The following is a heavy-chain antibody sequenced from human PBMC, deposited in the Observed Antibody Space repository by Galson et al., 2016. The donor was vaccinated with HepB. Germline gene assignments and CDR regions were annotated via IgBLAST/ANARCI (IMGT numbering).Heavy chain of an antibody. CDR3: ARYASTTSYYDSSGYYFDF. CDR1: GGTFSSYA. Sequence: SVKVSCKASGGTFSSYAITWVRQAPGQGLEWMGGIIPIFGTSNYAQKFQGRVTITADKSTSTAYMELRSLRSEDTAVYFCARYASTTSYYDSSGYYFDFWGQGTLVTVSS. CDR2: IIPIFGTS. J-gene: IGHJ4*02. D-gene: IGHD3-22*01. V-gene: IGHV1-69*06.